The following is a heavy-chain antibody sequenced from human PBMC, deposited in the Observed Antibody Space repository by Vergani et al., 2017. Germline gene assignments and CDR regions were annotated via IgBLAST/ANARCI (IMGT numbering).Heavy chain of an antibody. J-gene: IGHJ6*02. CDR3: ARDEMYYYYGMDV. CDR1: GFTFSSYG. Sequence: QVQLVESGGGVVQPGRSLRLSCAASGFTFSSYGMHWVRQAPGKGLEWVAVIWYDGSNKYYADSVKGRFTISRDNSKNTLYLQMNSLRAEDTSVYYCARDEMYYYYGMDVWGQGTTVTVSS. V-gene: IGHV3-33*01. CDR2: IWYDGSNK.